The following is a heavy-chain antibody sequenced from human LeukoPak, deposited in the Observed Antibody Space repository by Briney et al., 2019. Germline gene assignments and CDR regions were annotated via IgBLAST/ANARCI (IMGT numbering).Heavy chain of an antibody. CDR3: ARPLRDGYNLDAFDI. CDR2: IYPGDSDT. Sequence: GESLKISCKGSGXRFTSYWIGWVRQMPGKGLEWMGIIYPGDSDTGYSPSFQGQVTISADKSITTAYLQWSSLKASDTAMYYCARPLRDGYNLDAFDIWGQGTMVTVSS. V-gene: IGHV5-51*01. D-gene: IGHD5-24*01. CDR1: GXRFTSYW. J-gene: IGHJ3*02.